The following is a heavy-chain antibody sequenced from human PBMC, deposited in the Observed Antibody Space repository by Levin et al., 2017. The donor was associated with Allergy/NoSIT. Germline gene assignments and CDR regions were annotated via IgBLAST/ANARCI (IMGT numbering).Heavy chain of an antibody. CDR2: ISGSGSST. J-gene: IGHJ4*02. CDR3: AKGSHSSPGAYDFWSGYYLGDDY. V-gene: IGHV3-23*01. CDR1: GFTFSSYA. Sequence: GGSLRLSCAASGFTFSSYAMSWVRQAPGKGLEWVSAISGSGSSTYYADSVKGRFTISRDNSKNTLYVQMNSLRAEDTAVYYCAKGSHSSPGAYDFWSGYYLGDDYWGQGTLVTVSS. D-gene: IGHD3-3*01.